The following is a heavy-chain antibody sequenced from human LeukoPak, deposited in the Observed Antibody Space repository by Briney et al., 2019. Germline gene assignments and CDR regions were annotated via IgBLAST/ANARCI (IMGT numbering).Heavy chain of an antibody. CDR1: GFTFSNAW. J-gene: IGHJ4*02. V-gene: IGHV3-66*02. CDR2: IYSGGST. CDR3: ARGRTTPDYFDY. D-gene: IGHD1-1*01. Sequence: GGSLRLSCAASGFTFSNAWMSWVRQAPGKGLEWVSVIYSGGSTYYADSVKGRFTISRDNSKNTLYLQMNSLRAEDTAVYYCARGRTTPDYFDYWGQGTLVTVSS.